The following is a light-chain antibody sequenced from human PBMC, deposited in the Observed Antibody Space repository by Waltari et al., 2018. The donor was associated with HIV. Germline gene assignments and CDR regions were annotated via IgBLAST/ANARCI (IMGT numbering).Light chain of an antibody. Sequence: QSALTQPPSASGSPGQSVTISCTGTSSDVGGYNYVSWSQQYPGKAAKFMIYEVSKRPSGVPDRFFGSKSGNTASLTVFGLQAEDEADYYCSSYAGSNTWVFGGGTKLTVL. J-gene: IGLJ3*02. CDR2: EVS. CDR3: SSYAGSNTWV. V-gene: IGLV2-8*01. CDR1: SSDVGGYNY.